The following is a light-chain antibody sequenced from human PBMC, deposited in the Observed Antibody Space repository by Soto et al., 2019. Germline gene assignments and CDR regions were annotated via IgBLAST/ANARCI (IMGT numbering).Light chain of an antibody. Sequence: DIQMTQSPSSLSASVGDRVTITCRASQDINNYLVWFQQKPGKASKSLIYTASSLQTGVPSRFSGSGSGTDFILTISSLQPEDFATYFCQQYKIYPLTFGGGTKVEIK. J-gene: IGKJ4*01. CDR3: QQYKIYPLT. CDR1: QDINNY. V-gene: IGKV1-16*01. CDR2: TAS.